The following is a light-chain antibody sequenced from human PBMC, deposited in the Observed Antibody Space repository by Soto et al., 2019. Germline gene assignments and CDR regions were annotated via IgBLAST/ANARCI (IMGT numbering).Light chain of an antibody. Sequence: DIHMTHAPSSRAASAGDRVKITCRASQSISSFLNWYQQKPGKAPHLLIYAAPSLRYGVPSRFRGSESGTEFTLTISSLQPEDFATYFCQKSYTTPWKCGQGTKGDIK. CDR1: QSISSF. V-gene: IGKV1-39*01. CDR2: AAP. CDR3: QKSYTTPWK. J-gene: IGKJ1*01.